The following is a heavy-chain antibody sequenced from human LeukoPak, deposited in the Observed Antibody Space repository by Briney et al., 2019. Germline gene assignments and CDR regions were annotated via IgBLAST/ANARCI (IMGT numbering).Heavy chain of an antibody. CDR3: ARDIVVPAAMGAFDI. D-gene: IGHD2-2*01. CDR2: ISSSSSYI. V-gene: IGHV3-21*01. Sequence: GGSLRLSCAASGFTFSSYSMNWVRQAPGQGLEWVSSISSSSSYIYYADSVKGRFTISRDNAKNSLYLQMNSLRADDTAVYYCARDIVVPAAMGAFDIWGQGTMVTVSS. CDR1: GFTFSSYS. J-gene: IGHJ3*02.